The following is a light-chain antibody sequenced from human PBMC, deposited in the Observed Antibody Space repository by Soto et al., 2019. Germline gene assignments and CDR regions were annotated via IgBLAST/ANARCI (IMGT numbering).Light chain of an antibody. CDR2: DAS. CDR3: QQYNNWPPLT. J-gene: IGKJ4*01. CDR1: QSVNSR. Sequence: EIVMTQSPATLSVSPGERATLSCRASQSVNSRLAWYQQKPDQAPRLLIYDASTRATGIPARFSGSGSGTEFTLTICSLQSEDFAVYYCQQYNNWPPLTFGGGTKVEIK. V-gene: IGKV3D-15*01.